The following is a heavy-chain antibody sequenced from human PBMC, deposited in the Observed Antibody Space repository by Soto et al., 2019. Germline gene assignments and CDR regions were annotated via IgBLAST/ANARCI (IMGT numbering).Heavy chain of an antibody. CDR2: INPSGGST. V-gene: IGHV1-46*03. CDR3: ARVPGYGPHAFDI. Sequence: VRQAPGQGLEWMGIINPSGGSTSYAQKFQGRVTMTRDTSTSTVYMELSSLRSEDTAVYYCARVPGYGPHAFDIWGQGTMVTVSS. J-gene: IGHJ3*02. D-gene: IGHD6-13*01.